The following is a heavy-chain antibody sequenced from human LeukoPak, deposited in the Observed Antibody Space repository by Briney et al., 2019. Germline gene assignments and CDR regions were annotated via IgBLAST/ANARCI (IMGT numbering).Heavy chain of an antibody. V-gene: IGHV3-7*01. CDR2: INQDGSKE. Sequence: GGSLRLSCTASGFIFSNYWITWVRQAPGKGLEWVAQINQDGSKEYYIDSVKARFSISRDNARNSLSLQMNSLRAEDTAVYYCVRDGGVGGYDLLDYWGQGTLVTVSS. D-gene: IGHD5-12*01. J-gene: IGHJ4*02. CDR1: GFIFSNYW. CDR3: VRDGGVGGYDLLDY.